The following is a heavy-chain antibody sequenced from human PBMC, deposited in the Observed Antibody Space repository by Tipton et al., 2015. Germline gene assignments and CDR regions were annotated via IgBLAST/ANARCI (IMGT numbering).Heavy chain of an antibody. D-gene: IGHD6-19*01. V-gene: IGHV4-61*01. J-gene: IGHJ6*02. CDR3: AREAVARYYYGMDV. Sequence: TLSLTCTVSGGSVSSGSYYWSWIRQPPGKGLEWIGYISYTETSHYNASLKSRVTISVDTSKNQFSLKLSSVTAADTAVYYCAREAVARYYYGMDVWGQGTTVTVSS. CDR1: GGSVSSGSYY. CDR2: ISYTETS.